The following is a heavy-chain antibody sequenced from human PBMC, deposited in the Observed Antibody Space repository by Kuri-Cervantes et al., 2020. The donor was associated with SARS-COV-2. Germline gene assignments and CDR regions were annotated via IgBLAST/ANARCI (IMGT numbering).Heavy chain of an antibody. J-gene: IGHJ4*02. D-gene: IGHD3-3*01. CDR1: GGSISSSSYY. CDR2: IYYSGST. Sequence: SETLSLTCTVSGGSISSSSYYWGWMRQPPGQGLEWIGSIYYSGSTYYNPSLKSRDTISVDTSKNQFTLKLSSVTAADTAGYYCARRWFDFWSGYYIFDYWGQGTLVTVSS. V-gene: IGHV4-39*01. CDR3: ARRWFDFWSGYYIFDY.